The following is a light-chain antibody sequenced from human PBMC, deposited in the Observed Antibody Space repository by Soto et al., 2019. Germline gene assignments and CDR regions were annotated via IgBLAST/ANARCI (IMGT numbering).Light chain of an antibody. Sequence: DIQMTQSPSSVSASVGDTVTITSRASQGLKFLAWYQQKPGKAPRLLIYEATNLQSGVPPRFSGSGSGTDFTLTISSLQPEDFATYFCQQANSFPITFGQGTRLEI. CDR1: QGLKF. CDR2: EAT. J-gene: IGKJ5*01. CDR3: QQANSFPIT. V-gene: IGKV1-12*01.